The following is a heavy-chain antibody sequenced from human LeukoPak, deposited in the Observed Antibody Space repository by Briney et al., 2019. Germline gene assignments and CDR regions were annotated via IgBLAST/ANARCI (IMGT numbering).Heavy chain of an antibody. J-gene: IGHJ4*02. Sequence: GASVKVSCKASGYTFTSYYMHWVRQAPGQGLEWMGIINPSGGSTSYAQKFQGRVTMTRDTSTSTVYMELSSLESEDTAVYYCARDPHGMYYLDYWGQGTLVTVSS. D-gene: IGHD5-24*01. CDR2: INPSGGST. CDR3: ARDPHGMYYLDY. CDR1: GYTFTSYY. V-gene: IGHV1-46*01.